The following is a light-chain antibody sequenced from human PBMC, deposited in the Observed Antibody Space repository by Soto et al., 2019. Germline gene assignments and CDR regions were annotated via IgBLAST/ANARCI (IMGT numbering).Light chain of an antibody. CDR2: KIS. J-gene: IGKJ2*01. CDR1: QSLVHGAGNTY. V-gene: IGKV2-24*01. CDR3: LQATQLPLT. Sequence: DIVMTQTPLSSPVALGQPASISCRSSQSLVHGAGNTYLSWLHQRPGQPPRLLLYKISNRFSGVPDRFSGSGAGTAFTLQISRVEADDVGVYYCLQATQLPLTFGQGTTLEIK.